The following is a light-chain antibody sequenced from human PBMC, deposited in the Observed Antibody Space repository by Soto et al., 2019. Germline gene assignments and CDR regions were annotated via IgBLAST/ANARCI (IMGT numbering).Light chain of an antibody. Sequence: EVVLTQSPDTLSLSPGETATLSCMASQSLRATYVAWYQQRPGQAPRLLIYGASFRATGIPARFSGRGSGTDFTLTISRLEPEDFAVYYCQQYGSSPFTFGQGTRLEIK. CDR1: QSLRATY. J-gene: IGKJ5*01. CDR3: QQYGSSPFT. V-gene: IGKV3-20*01. CDR2: GAS.